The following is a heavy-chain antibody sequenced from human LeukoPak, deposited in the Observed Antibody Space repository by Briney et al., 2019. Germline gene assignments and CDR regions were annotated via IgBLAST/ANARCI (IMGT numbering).Heavy chain of an antibody. D-gene: IGHD3-10*01. CDR1: GYTFTSYG. J-gene: IGHJ6*03. CDR3: ARYVVVRGVMSYYYYYMDV. Sequence: GASVKVSCKASGYTFTSYGISWVRQAPGQGLEWMGWISAYNGNTNYAQKFQGRVTMTRDTSISTAYMELSRLRSDDTAVYYCARYVVVRGVMSYYYYYMDVWGKGTTVTISS. CDR2: ISAYNGNT. V-gene: IGHV1-18*01.